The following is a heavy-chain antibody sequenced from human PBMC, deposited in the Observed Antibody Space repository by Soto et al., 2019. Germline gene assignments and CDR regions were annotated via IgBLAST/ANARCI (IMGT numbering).Heavy chain of an antibody. V-gene: IGHV1-69*13. D-gene: IGHD3-9*01. CDR1: GGTFSSYA. CDR3: ARDASELRYFDWLSGYAFDI. Sequence: SVKVSCKASGGTFSSYAISWVRQAPGQGLEWMGGIIPIFGTANYAQKFQGRVTITADESTSTAYMELSSLRSEDTAVYYCARDASELRYFDWLSGYAFDIWGQGTMVTVSS. J-gene: IGHJ3*02. CDR2: IIPIFGTA.